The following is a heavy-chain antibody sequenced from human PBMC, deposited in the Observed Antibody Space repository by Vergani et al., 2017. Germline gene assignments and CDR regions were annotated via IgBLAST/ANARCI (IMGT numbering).Heavy chain of an antibody. CDR1: GGSISSYY. J-gene: IGHJ5*02. CDR3: ARVSDCSGGSCYSSVGWFDP. V-gene: IGHV4-4*07. Sequence: QVQLQESGPGLVKPSETLSLTCTVSGGSISSYYWSWIRQPAGKGLEWIGRIYTGGNTNYNPSLKSRVTMSVDTSKNQFSLKLSSVTAADTAVYYCARVSDCSGGSCYSSVGWFDPWGQGTLVTVSS. D-gene: IGHD2-15*01. CDR2: IYTGGNT.